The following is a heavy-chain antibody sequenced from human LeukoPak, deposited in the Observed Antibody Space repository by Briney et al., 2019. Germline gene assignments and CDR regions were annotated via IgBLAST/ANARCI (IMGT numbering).Heavy chain of an antibody. CDR3: AELGITMIGGV. CDR1: GFTVSSNY. J-gene: IGHJ6*04. D-gene: IGHD3-10*02. V-gene: IGHV3-66*01. CDR2: IYSGGST. Sequence: RGSLRLSCAASGFTVSSNYMSWVRQAPGKGLEWVSAIYSGGSTYYADSVKGRFTISRDNSKNTLYLQMNSLRAEDTAVYYCAELGITMIGGVWGKGTTVTISS.